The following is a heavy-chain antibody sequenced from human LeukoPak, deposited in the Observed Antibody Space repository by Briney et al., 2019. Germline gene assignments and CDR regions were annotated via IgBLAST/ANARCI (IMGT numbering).Heavy chain of an antibody. V-gene: IGHV3-20*04. CDR3: ARKWGAAFDM. D-gene: IGHD1-26*01. J-gene: IGHJ3*02. Sequence: PGGSLRLSCAASGFTFDEHGMSWVRQAPGKGLEWVSGINWNGGSIGYADSVKGRFTISRDNAKNSLYVQMNSLRAEDTALYYCARKWGAAFDMWGQGTMVTVSS. CDR2: INWNGGSI. CDR1: GFTFDEHG.